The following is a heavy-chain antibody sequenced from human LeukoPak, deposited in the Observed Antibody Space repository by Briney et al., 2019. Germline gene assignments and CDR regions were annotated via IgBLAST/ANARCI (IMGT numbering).Heavy chain of an antibody. J-gene: IGHJ4*02. D-gene: IGHD5-12*01. CDR3: ATFEYSGYVVDY. V-gene: IGHV4-59*12. Sequence: PSETLSLTCTVSGGSMGSYYWTWIRQPPGKGLEWIGYISYSGSSDYSPSLKSRAIISVDTSKNQFYQFSLKLSSLTAADTAVYYCATFEYSGYVVDYWGQGTLVTVSS. CDR1: GGSMGSYY. CDR2: ISYSGSS.